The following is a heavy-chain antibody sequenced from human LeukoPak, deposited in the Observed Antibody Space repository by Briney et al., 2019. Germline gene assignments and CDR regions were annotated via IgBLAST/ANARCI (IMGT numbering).Heavy chain of an antibody. CDR1: GFTFSSYG. CDR3: AKVWRAHGDFHAFDV. V-gene: IGHV3-30*18. Sequence: GGSLRLSCAASGFTFSSYGMHWVRQAPGKGLEWVAAVSYDGSRNYYADSVKGRFTISRDTSNNMLYPQMSSLRPEDTAMYYCAKVWRAHGDFHAFDVWGQGTMVAVSP. CDR2: VSYDGSRN. D-gene: IGHD4-17*01. J-gene: IGHJ3*01.